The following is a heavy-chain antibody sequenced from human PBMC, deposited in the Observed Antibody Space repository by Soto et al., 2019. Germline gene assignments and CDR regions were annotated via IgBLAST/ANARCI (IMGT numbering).Heavy chain of an antibody. J-gene: IGHJ3*02. CDR3: ASEGAGRAPINI. V-gene: IGHV4-39*07. CDR2: VYYRGRS. Sequence: SETLSLTCTASGGSVSNSNYYWGWIRQSPGKGLERIGSVYYRGRSYSKSSVKSRVTISVDTPKNQFSLNLGSVTAADTAMYYCASEGAGRAPINIWGPGTMVTVSS. D-gene: IGHD2-21*01. CDR1: GGSVSNSNYY.